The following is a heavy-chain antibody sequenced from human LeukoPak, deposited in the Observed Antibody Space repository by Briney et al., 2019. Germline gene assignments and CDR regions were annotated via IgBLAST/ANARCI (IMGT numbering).Heavy chain of an antibody. CDR1: GSRLSSTNYA. CDR2: ISGGAGST. CDR3: AKSQTF. V-gene: IGHV3-23*01. D-gene: IGHD2/OR15-2a*01. Sequence: GGSLRLSCVDSGSRLSSTNYAMSWVRQAPGKGLEWVSSISGGAGSTYYADSVKGRFTISRDKSKNTLYLQMNSLRAEDTAVYYCAKSQTFRGQGTLVTVSS. J-gene: IGHJ4*02.